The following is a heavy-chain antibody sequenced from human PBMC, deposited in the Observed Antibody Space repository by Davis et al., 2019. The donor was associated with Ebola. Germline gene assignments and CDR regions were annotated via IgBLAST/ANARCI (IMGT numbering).Heavy chain of an antibody. CDR2: IYYSGST. V-gene: IGHV4-61*05. Sequence: MPSETLSLTCTVSGGSISSSSYYWGWIRQPPGKGLEWIGYIYYSGSTNYNPSLKSRVTISVDTSKNQFSLKLSSVTAADTAVYYCARGDYSFDYWGQGTLVTVSS. CDR1: GGSISSSSYY. D-gene: IGHD4-11*01. CDR3: ARGDYSFDY. J-gene: IGHJ4*02.